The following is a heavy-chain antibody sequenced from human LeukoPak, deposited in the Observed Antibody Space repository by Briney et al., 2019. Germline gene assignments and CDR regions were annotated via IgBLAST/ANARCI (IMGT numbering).Heavy chain of an antibody. CDR2: ISTSSSYI. J-gene: IGHJ4*02. Sequence: GGSLRLSCAASGFTFSSYSMNWVRQAPGKGLEWVSSISTSSSYIYYADSVKGRFTISRDNAKNSLYLQMNSLRAEDTAVYYCARDSLNIVVVPAALPDCWGQGTLVTVSS. CDR3: ARDSLNIVVVPAALPDC. CDR1: GFTFSSYS. V-gene: IGHV3-21*01. D-gene: IGHD2-2*01.